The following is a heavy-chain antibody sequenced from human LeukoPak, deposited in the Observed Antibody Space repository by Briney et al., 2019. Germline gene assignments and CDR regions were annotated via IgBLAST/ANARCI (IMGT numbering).Heavy chain of an antibody. V-gene: IGHV4-4*07. CDR3: AREGSYRPLDY. CDR1: GGSTSSYY. Sequence: SETLSLTCTVSGGSTSSYYWSWIRQPAGKGLEWIGRIYTSGSTNYHPSLMSRVTMSVDTSKNQFSLNLSSVTAADTAVYYCAREGSYRPLDYWGQGTLVTVSS. J-gene: IGHJ4*02. D-gene: IGHD1-26*01. CDR2: IYTSGST.